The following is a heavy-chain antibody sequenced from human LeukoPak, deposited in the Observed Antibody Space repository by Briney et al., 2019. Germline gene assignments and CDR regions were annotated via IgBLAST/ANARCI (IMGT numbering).Heavy chain of an antibody. D-gene: IGHD3-22*01. V-gene: IGHV3-7*01. Sequence: PGGSLRLSCAASGFTFSSYWMSWVRQAPGKGLEWVANIKQDGSEKYYVDSVKGRFTISRDNAKNSLYLQMNSLRAEDTAVYYCARESPPPIRWYYYDSSGYSSVLDYWGQGTLVTVSS. CDR1: GFTFSSYW. J-gene: IGHJ4*02. CDR3: ARESPPPIRWYYYDSSGYSSVLDY. CDR2: IKQDGSEK.